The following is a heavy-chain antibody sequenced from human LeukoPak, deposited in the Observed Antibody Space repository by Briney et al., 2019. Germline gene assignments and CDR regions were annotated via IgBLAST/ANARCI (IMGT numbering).Heavy chain of an antibody. J-gene: IGHJ4*02. Sequence: SQTLSLTCTVSGGSISSGGYYWRWIRQHPGKGLERIWYIYYSGSTHNNQSLKSRVTISVDTSKNKFCLNLTSVDAADTAVYHCARDFGDGATAFDYWGQGTLVTVSS. CDR3: ARDFGDGATAFDY. D-gene: IGHD3-3*01. CDR2: IYYSGST. V-gene: IGHV4-31*03. CDR1: GGSISSGGYY.